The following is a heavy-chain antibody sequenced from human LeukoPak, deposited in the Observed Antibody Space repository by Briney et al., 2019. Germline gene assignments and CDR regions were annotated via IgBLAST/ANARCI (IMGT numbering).Heavy chain of an antibody. V-gene: IGHV3-53*01. CDR1: GLTVSSNY. Sequence: GGSLRLSCAASGLTVSSNYMSWVRQSPGKGLEWVSVIYSGGSTYYADSVKGRFTISRDNSKNTPYLQMNSLRAEDTAVYYCATSYFDWPYHYYGMDVWGQGTTVTVSS. CDR3: ATSYFDWPYHYYGMDV. J-gene: IGHJ6*02. CDR2: IYSGGST. D-gene: IGHD3-9*01.